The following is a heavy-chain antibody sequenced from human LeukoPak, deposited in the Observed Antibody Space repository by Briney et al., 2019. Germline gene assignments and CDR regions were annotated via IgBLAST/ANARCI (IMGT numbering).Heavy chain of an antibody. CDR3: AREDRYSSSWYTKYFQH. CDR1: GFTFSSYW. V-gene: IGHV3-7*01. CDR2: IKQDGSEK. Sequence: GGSLRLSCAASGFTFSSYWMSWVRQAPGKGLEWVANIKQDGSEKYYVDSVKGRFTISRDNAKNSLYLQVNSLRAEDTAVYYCAREDRYSSSWYTKYFQHWGQGTLVTVSS. J-gene: IGHJ1*01. D-gene: IGHD6-13*01.